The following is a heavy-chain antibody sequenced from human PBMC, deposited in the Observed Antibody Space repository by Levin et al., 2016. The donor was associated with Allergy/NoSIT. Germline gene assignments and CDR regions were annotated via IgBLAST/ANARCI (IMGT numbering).Heavy chain of an antibody. D-gene: IGHD1-26*01. CDR3: VNRLSGSRAFDI. V-gene: IGHV3-64D*06. J-gene: IGHJ3*02. Sequence: VRQAPGKGLEYVSAISSNGGSTYYADSVKGRFTISRDNSKNTLYLQMSSLRAEDTAVYYCVNRLSGSRAFDIWGQGTMVTVSS. CDR2: ISSNGGST.